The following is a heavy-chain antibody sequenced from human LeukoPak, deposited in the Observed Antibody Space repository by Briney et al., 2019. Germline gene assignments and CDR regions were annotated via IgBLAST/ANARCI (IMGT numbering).Heavy chain of an antibody. V-gene: IGHV4-34*01. CDR1: GGSFSGYY. D-gene: IGHD3-10*01. J-gene: IGHJ6*04. CDR3: ARRAYYYGSGSYGMDV. Sequence: SETLSLTCAVYGGSFSGYYWSWIRQSPGKGLEWIGEINHSGSTNYNPSLKSRVTISVDTSKNQFSLKLSSVTAADTAVYYCARRAYYYGSGSYGMDVWGKGTTVTVSS. CDR2: INHSGST.